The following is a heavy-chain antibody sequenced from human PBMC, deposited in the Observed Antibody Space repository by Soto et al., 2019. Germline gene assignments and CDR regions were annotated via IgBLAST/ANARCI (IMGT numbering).Heavy chain of an antibody. D-gene: IGHD4-17*01. J-gene: IGHJ2*01. CDR3: ASADYGDYEEGLYRYFDL. V-gene: IGHV4-39*01. CDR1: GGSSISSSYY. Sequence: PSETLSLTCTVSGGSSISSSYYWGWIRQPPGKGLEWIGSIYYSGSTYYNPSLKSRVTISVDTSKNQFSLKLSSVTAADTAVYYCASADYGDYEEGLYRYFDLWGRGTLVTVSS. CDR2: IYYSGST.